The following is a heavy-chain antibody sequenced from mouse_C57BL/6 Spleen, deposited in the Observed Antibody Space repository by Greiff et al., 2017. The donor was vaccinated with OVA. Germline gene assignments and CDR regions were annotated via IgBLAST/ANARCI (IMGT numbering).Heavy chain of an antibody. CDR2: IDPNSGGT. CDR1: GYTFTSYW. CDR3: ALLWDYYAMDY. V-gene: IGHV1-72*01. Sequence: VQLQQPGAELVKPGASVKLSCKASGYTFTSYWMHWVKQRPGRGLEWIGRIDPNSGGTKYNEKFKSKATLTVDKPSSTAYMQLSSLTSEDSAVYYCALLWDYYAMDYWGQGTSVTVSS. D-gene: IGHD2-1*01. J-gene: IGHJ4*01.